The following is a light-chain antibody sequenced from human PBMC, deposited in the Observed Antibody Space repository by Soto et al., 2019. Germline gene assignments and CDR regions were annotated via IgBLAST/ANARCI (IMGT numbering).Light chain of an antibody. CDR2: DAS. Sequence: EIVLTQSPATLSLSPGERATLSCWASQSVNIYLAWYQQKPGQAPRLLISDASNRATGIPARFSGSGSGTDFTLTNSSLEPEDIAVYYCQQRRSWPITFGQGTRREI. V-gene: IGKV3-11*01. CDR3: QQRRSWPIT. CDR1: QSVNIY. J-gene: IGKJ5*01.